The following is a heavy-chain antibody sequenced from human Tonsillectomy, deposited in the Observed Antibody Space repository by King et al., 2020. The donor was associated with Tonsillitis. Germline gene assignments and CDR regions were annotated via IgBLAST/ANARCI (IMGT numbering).Heavy chain of an antibody. J-gene: IGHJ3*02. CDR2: IYYSGST. CDR3: ARPHYDILTGPYSLAFDI. D-gene: IGHD3-9*01. Sequence: QLQESGPGLVKPSETLSLTCTVSGASISSYYWTWIRQPPGKGLEWIGHIYYSGSTNYNPSLKSRVTISVDTSKNQFSLKLSSVTAADTAVYYCARPHYDILTGPYSLAFDIWGQGTMVTVSS. V-gene: IGHV4-59*08. CDR1: GASISSYY.